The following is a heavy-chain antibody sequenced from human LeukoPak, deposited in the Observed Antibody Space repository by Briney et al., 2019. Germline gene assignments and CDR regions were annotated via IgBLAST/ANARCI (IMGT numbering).Heavy chain of an antibody. Sequence: SVKVSCKASGGTFSSYAISWVRQAPGQGLGWMGGIIPIFGTANYAQKFQGRVTITADESTSTAYMELSSLRSEDTAVYYCARSTSIVVVPAVPSYYFDYWGQGTLVTVSS. J-gene: IGHJ4*02. V-gene: IGHV1-69*13. CDR1: GGTFSSYA. CDR3: ARSTSIVVVPAVPSYYFDY. D-gene: IGHD2-2*01. CDR2: IIPIFGTA.